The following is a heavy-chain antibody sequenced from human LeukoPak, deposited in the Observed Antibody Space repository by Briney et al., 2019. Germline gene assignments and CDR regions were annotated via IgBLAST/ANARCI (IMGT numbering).Heavy chain of an antibody. Sequence: PGGSLRLSCAASGFTFSDYYMSWIRQAPGKGLEWVSYISSSGSTIYYADSVKGRFTISRDNAKNSLYLQMNSLRAEDMALYYCAKDAGGNERQYYFDYWGQGTLVTVSS. D-gene: IGHD4-23*01. CDR3: AKDAGGNERQYYFDY. CDR2: ISSSGSTI. V-gene: IGHV3-11*01. J-gene: IGHJ4*02. CDR1: GFTFSDYY.